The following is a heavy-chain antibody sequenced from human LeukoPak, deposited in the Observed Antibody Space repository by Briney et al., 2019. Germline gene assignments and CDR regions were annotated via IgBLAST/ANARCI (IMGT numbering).Heavy chain of an antibody. J-gene: IGHJ5*02. Sequence: SETLSLTCTVSGGSIGSSSYYWGWIRQPPGKGLEWIGSIYYSGSTYYNPSLKSRVTISVDTSKNQFSLKLSSVTAADTAVYYCARQNIAAAGTNWFDPWGQGTLVTVSS. CDR2: IYYSGST. D-gene: IGHD6-13*01. CDR3: ARQNIAAAGTNWFDP. CDR1: GGSIGSSSYY. V-gene: IGHV4-39*01.